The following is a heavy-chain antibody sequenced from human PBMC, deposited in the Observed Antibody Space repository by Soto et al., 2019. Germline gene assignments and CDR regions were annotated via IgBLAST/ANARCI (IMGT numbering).Heavy chain of an antibody. V-gene: IGHV1-69*02. Sequence: SVKVSCKASGGTFSSYTISWVRQAPGQGLEWMGRIIPILGIANYAQKFQGRVTITADKSTSTAYMELSSLRSEDTAVYYCARKGYCSSTSCYAGWFDPWGQGTLVTVSS. J-gene: IGHJ5*02. CDR1: GGTFSSYT. D-gene: IGHD2-2*01. CDR3: ARKGYCSSTSCYAGWFDP. CDR2: IIPILGIA.